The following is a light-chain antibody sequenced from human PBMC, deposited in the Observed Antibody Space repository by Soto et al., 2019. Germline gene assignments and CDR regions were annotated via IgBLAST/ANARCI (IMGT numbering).Light chain of an antibody. V-gene: IGKV3-20*01. J-gene: IGKJ1*01. CDR3: QHYGSSFWT. CDR1: QSVSSNY. CDR2: GAS. Sequence: EIVLTQSPGTLSLSPGERATLSCRASQSVSSNYLAWYQQTPGQAPRLVIYGASSRATGIPDRFSGSGSGTDFTLTSSRLEPEDFAEYYCQHYGSSFWTFGQGTKVEIK.